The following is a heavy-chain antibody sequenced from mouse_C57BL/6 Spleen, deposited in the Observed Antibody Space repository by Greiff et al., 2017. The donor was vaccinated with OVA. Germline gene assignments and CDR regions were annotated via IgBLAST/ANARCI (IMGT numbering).Heavy chain of an antibody. CDR2: IYPRDGST. J-gene: IGHJ2*01. CDR3: ARSGYDYDGFYFDY. CDR1: GYTFTSYD. D-gene: IGHD2-4*01. Sequence: VQLQQSGPELVKPGASVKLSCKASGYTFTSYDINWVKQRPGQGSEWIGWIYPRDGSTKYNEKFKGKATLTVDTSSSTAYMELHSLTSEDSAVYFCARSGYDYDGFYFDYWGQGTTLTVSS. V-gene: IGHV1-85*01.